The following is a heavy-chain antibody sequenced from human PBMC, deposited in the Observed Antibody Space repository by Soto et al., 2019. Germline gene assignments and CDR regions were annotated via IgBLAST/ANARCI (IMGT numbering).Heavy chain of an antibody. V-gene: IGHV4-31*03. CDR2: IYHSGNT. Sequence: QVQLQESGPGLVKPSQTLSLTCTVSGGSITTGGSYWSWIRQHPGKGLEWIGNIYHSGNTYYNPSLKSRLTISVDTSKNHFSLMVDSVTAADTAVYYCARARFQVLYGKPYFDSWGQGTLGTVSS. D-gene: IGHD2-2*02. CDR3: ARARFQVLYGKPYFDS. J-gene: IGHJ4*02. CDR1: GGSITTGGSY.